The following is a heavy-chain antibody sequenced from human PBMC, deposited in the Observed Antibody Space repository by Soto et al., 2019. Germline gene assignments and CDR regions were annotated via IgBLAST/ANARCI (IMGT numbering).Heavy chain of an antibody. CDR3: ASGIQLWLRRINNGYSG. D-gene: IGHD5-12*01. V-gene: IGHV1-69*12. CDR2: IIPMFGTA. J-gene: IGHJ4*02. CDR1: GGTFSTYA. Sequence: QVQLVQSGAEVKKPESSVKVSCKAPGGTFSTYAISCVRQAPGKGLEWMGGIIPMFGTANYAQRFQDRVTITADESTNTVYMELSSLRSEATAVYFCASGIQLWLRRINNGYSGWGQGPLVTVSS.